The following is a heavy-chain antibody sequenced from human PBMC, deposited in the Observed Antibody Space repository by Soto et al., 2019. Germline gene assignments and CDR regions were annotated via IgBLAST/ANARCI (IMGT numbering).Heavy chain of an antibody. CDR3: ARDNLLGYCSSTSCLRMDV. D-gene: IGHD2-2*01. J-gene: IGHJ6*02. CDR1: GYTFTSYG. CDR2: ISAYNGNT. V-gene: IGHV1-18*01. Sequence: GASVKVSCKASGYTFTSYGISWVRQAPGQGLEWMGWISAYNGNTNYAQKLQGRVTMTTDTSTSTAYMELRSLRSDDTAVYYCARDNLLGYCSSTSCLRMDVWGQGTTVTVSS.